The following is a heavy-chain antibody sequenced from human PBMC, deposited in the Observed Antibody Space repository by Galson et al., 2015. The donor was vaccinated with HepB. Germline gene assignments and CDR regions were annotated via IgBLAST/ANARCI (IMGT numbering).Heavy chain of an antibody. J-gene: IGHJ4*02. CDR1: GYTFTSYH. CDR2: INPSGGST. V-gene: IGHV1-46*04. CDR3: ARDRDSSGYDAQYYFDY. D-gene: IGHD3-22*01. Sequence: SVKVSCKASGYTFTSYHMHWVRQAPGQGLEWMGIINPSGGSTSYAQKLQGRVTMTRDTSTSTVYMELSSLRSEDTAVYYCARDRDSSGYDAQYYFDYWGQGTLVTVSS.